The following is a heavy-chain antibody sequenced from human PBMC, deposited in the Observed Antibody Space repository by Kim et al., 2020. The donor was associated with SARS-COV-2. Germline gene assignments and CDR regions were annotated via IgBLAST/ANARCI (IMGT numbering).Heavy chain of an antibody. Sequence: GGSLRLSCAASGFTFASYPMSWVRQAPGKGLEWVSVITDHGGTFYSDPVKGRFVVSRDDSKNTLYLQMDSLRADDTAVYHCARYRTGTTAGFDYWGQGTLVTVSS. J-gene: IGHJ4*02. D-gene: IGHD1-1*01. CDR2: ITDHGGT. CDR1: GFTFASYP. V-gene: IGHV3-23*01. CDR3: ARYRTGTTAGFDY.